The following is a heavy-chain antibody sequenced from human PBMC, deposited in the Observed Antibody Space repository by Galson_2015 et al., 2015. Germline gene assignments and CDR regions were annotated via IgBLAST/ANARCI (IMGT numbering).Heavy chain of an antibody. CDR3: ARGGPELEAYYYDGSGYNAAFDY. Sequence: SLRLSCAASGFTFSVYAIHWVRQAPGKGLEWVAVISYDGNNKYYADSVKGRFTISRDNSKNTLYLQMNSLRAEDTAVYYCARGGPELEAYYYDGSGYNAAFDYWGQGTLVTVSS. D-gene: IGHD3-22*01. J-gene: IGHJ4*02. CDR1: GFTFSVYA. V-gene: IGHV3-30-3*01. CDR2: ISYDGNNK.